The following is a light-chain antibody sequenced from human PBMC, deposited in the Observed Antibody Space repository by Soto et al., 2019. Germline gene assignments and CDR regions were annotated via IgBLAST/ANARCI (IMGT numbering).Light chain of an antibody. CDR1: QSVSSSY. Sequence: EIVLTQSQGTLSLYPGERATLSCRASQSVSSSYLAWYQQKPGQAPRLFIFAASSRSTGIPDRFSGSGSATDFTLTISRVEPEAFAVYYCQQYASSLPITFGQATRREIK. J-gene: IGKJ5*01. CDR3: QQYASSLPIT. V-gene: IGKV3-20*01. CDR2: AAS.